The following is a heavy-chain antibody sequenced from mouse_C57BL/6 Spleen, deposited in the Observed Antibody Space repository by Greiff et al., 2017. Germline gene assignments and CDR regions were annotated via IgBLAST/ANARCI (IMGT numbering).Heavy chain of an antibody. CDR2: ISYDGSN. CDR3: ARGGGLPFDY. D-gene: IGHD2-2*01. J-gene: IGHJ2*01. Sequence: EVKLMESGPGLVKPSQSLSLTCSVTGYSITSGYYWNWIRQFPGNKLEWMGYISYDGSNNYNPSLKNRISITRDTSKNQFFLKLNSVTTEDTATYYCARGGGLPFDYWGQGTTLTVSS. V-gene: IGHV3-6*01. CDR1: GYSITSGYY.